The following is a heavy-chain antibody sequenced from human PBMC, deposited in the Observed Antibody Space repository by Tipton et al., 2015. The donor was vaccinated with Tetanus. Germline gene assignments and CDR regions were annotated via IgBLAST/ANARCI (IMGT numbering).Heavy chain of an antibody. CDR2: IYYTGNT. J-gene: IGHJ4*02. D-gene: IGHD3-22*01. CDR3: AGLPVGGGYAAHHYFLH. V-gene: IGHV4-59*01. Sequence: GLVKPSETLSLSCTVSGGSISSFYWSWIRQSPGRGLAWIGYIYYTGNTNYNPSLKSRVTISADTTKKQFSLNLRSVTAADTAVYYCAGLPVGGGYAAHHYFLHWGQGTLVTVSS. CDR1: GGSISSFY.